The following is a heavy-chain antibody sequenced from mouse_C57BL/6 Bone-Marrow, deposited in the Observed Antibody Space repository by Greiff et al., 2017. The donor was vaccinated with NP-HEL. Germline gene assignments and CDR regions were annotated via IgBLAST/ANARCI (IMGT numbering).Heavy chain of an antibody. D-gene: IGHD4-1*01. V-gene: IGHV1-55*01. CDR3: ARENWEKFFSY. CDR1: GYTFTSYW. Sequence: QLQLQQPGAELVKPGASVKMSCKASGYTFTSYWITWVKQRPGQGLEWIGDIYPGSGSTKYNEKFKSKATLTVDQSSSTAYMQLSSLASEDSAVYYCARENWEKFFSYWGQGTLVTVSA. J-gene: IGHJ3*01. CDR2: IYPGSGST.